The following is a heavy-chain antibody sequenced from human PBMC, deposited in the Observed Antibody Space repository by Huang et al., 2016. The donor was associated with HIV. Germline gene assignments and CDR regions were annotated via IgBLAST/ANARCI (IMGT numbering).Heavy chain of an antibody. V-gene: IGHV4-34*01. Sequence: QVQLSQWGAGLLKPSETLSLTCAVYGGSFSGYYWTWVRQTPGKGLEWIGEISHVGTYNYYPSLGSRLSMSIDTSKSQFSLKLTSMTVADTAVYFCARGRGDSRALDFWGQGTLVTASS. CDR3: ARGRGDSRALDF. CDR1: GGSFSGYY. J-gene: IGHJ4*02. D-gene: IGHD3-16*01. CDR2: ISHVGTY.